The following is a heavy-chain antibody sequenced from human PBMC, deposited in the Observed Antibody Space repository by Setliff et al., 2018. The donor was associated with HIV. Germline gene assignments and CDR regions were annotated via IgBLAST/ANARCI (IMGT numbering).Heavy chain of an antibody. D-gene: IGHD3-10*01. V-gene: IGHV5-51*01. CDR2: IYPGDSDT. CDR3: VREVSMVRGVPDDY. J-gene: IGHJ4*02. CDR1: GYSFTSYW. Sequence: PGESLKISCKGSGYSFTSYWIGWVRQMPGKGLEWMGIIYPGDSDTRYSPSFQGQVTISRDNAKNSLYLQMNSLRAEDTAVYYCVREVSMVRGVPDDYWGQGTLVTVSS.